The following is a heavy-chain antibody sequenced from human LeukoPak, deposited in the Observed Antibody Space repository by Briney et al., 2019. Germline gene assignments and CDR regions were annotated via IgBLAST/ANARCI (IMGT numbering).Heavy chain of an antibody. J-gene: IGHJ4*02. V-gene: IGHV3-74*01. Sequence: QSGGSLRLSCAASGFTFSNYWMHWVRQAPGKGLVWVSRINGDGSSTTYADSVKGRFTISRDNAKSTLSLQMNSLRAEGTAVYYCVRGKTATASGDWGQGTLVTVSS. D-gene: IGHD1-7*01. CDR3: VRGKTATASGD. CDR2: INGDGSST. CDR1: GFTFSNYW.